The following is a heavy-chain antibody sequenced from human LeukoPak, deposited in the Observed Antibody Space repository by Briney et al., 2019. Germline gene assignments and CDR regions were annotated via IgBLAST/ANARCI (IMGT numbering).Heavy chain of an antibody. V-gene: IGHV3-33*01. CDR2: IWYDGSNK. J-gene: IGHJ6*02. CDR3: ARPGHDYSSVYYYGMDV. D-gene: IGHD4-11*01. Sequence: GGSLRLSCAASGFTFSSYGMHWVRQAPGKGLEWVAVIWYDGSNKYYADSVKGRFTISRDNSKNTLYLQMNSLRAEDTAVYYCARPGHDYSSVYYYGMDVWGQGTTVTVSS. CDR1: GFTFSSYG.